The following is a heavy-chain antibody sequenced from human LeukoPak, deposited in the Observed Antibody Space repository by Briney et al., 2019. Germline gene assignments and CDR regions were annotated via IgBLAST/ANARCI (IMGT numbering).Heavy chain of an antibody. Sequence: SETLSLTCTVSGGSISSYYWSWIRQPPGKGLEWIGYIYYSGSTNYNPSLKSRVTISVDTSKNQFSLKLSSVTAADAAVYYCASTRGTRFDYWGQGTLVTVSS. V-gene: IGHV4-59*08. D-gene: IGHD2-15*01. CDR3: ASTRGTRFDY. CDR2: IYYSGST. J-gene: IGHJ4*02. CDR1: GGSISSYY.